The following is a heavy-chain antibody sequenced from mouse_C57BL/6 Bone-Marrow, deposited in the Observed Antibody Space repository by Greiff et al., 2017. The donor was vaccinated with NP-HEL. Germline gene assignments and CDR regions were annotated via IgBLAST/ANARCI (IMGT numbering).Heavy chain of an antibody. Sequence: QVQLQQPGAELVKPGASVKMSCKASGYTFTSYWITWVKQRPGQGLEWIGDIYPGSGSTNYIEKFKSKATLTVDTSSSTAYMQLSSLTSEDSAVYYCARGDGSSYGDWYFDVWGTGTTVTVSS. J-gene: IGHJ1*03. CDR1: GYTFTSYW. CDR3: ARGDGSSYGDWYFDV. D-gene: IGHD1-1*01. CDR2: IYPGSGST. V-gene: IGHV1-55*01.